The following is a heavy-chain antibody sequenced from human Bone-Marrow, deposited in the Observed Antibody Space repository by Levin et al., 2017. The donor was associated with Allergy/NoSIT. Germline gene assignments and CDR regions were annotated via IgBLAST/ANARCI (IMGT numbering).Heavy chain of an antibody. CDR1: GFIFSSFD. CDR2: ISSDGEI. V-gene: IGHV3-13*01. CDR3: ARLNFYDGSGYDY. J-gene: IGHJ4*02. Sequence: GESLKISCAASGFIFSSFDFHWVRQATGKGLEWVSSISSDGEIYYADSVRGRFTISRENAKNSLYLQMNSLRAGDTAVYYCARLNFYDGSGYDYWGQGTLVTVSS. D-gene: IGHD3-22*01.